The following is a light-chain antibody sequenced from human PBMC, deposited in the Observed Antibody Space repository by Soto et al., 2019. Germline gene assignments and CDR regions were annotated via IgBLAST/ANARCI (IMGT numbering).Light chain of an antibody. J-gene: IGLJ1*01. CDR1: SSDVGGYNY. CDR2: DVT. V-gene: IGLV2-14*03. Sequence: QSVLTQPASVSGSPGQSITISCTGTSSDVGGYNYVYWYQQRPGKVPKLMIYDVTNRPSGVSNRFSGSKSGNTASLTISGLQAEDEADYYCNSYTSSSTYVFGTGTKVTVL. CDR3: NSYTSSSTYV.